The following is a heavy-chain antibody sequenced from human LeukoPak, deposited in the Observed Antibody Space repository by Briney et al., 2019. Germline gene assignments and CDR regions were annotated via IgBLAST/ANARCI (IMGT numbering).Heavy chain of an antibody. CDR2: INHSGST. Sequence: SETLSLTCAVYGGSFSGYYWSWIRQPPGKGLEWIGGINHSGSTNYNPSLKSRVTISGDTSKNQFSLKLSSVTAADTAVYYCARGNLWDYRRYYYYMDVWGKGTTVTVSS. D-gene: IGHD4-11*01. CDR3: ARGNLWDYRRYYYYMDV. V-gene: IGHV4-34*01. CDR1: GGSFSGYY. J-gene: IGHJ6*03.